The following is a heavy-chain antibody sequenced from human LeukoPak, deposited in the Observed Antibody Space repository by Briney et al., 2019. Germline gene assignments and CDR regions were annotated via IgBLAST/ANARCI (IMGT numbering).Heavy chain of an antibody. D-gene: IGHD1-26*01. Sequence: GGSLRLSCAASGFTFSSYWMHWVRQAPGKGLLWVSRINTNGITTTYADSVKGRFTISRDNAKNTLYLQMNSLRAEDTAMYYCARYSGSYSFDYWGQGTLVTVSS. J-gene: IGHJ4*02. V-gene: IGHV3-74*01. CDR1: GFTFSSYW. CDR2: INTNGITT. CDR3: ARYSGSYSFDY.